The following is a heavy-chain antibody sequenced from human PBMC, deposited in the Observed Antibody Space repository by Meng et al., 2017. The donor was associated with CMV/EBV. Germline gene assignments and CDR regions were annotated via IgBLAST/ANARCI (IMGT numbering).Heavy chain of an antibody. Sequence: YGMSWVRQAPGKGLEWVSGITWNGGSTGYADSVKGRFTISRDNAKNSLYLQMNSLRAEDTALYYCARGLASLGYCSSTSCYLYYFDYWGQGTLVTVSS. CDR1: YG. D-gene: IGHD2-2*01. CDR2: ITWNGGST. J-gene: IGHJ4*02. CDR3: ARGLASLGYCSSTSCYLYYFDY. V-gene: IGHV3-20*03.